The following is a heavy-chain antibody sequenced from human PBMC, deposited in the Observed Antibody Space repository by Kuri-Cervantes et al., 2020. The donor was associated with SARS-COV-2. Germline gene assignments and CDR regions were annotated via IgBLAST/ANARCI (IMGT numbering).Heavy chain of an antibody. D-gene: IGHD6-13*01. CDR3: ARAKLPGIAAAGRARWLTYYYGMDV. V-gene: IGHV3-23*01. Sequence: GESLKISCAASGFTFSSYAMSWVRQAPGKGLEWVSAISGSGSTIYYADSVKGRFTISRDNAKNSLYLQMNSLRAEDTAVYYCARAKLPGIAAAGRARWLTYYYGMDVWGQGTTVTVSS. CDR1: GFTFSSYA. J-gene: IGHJ6*02. CDR2: ISGSGSTI.